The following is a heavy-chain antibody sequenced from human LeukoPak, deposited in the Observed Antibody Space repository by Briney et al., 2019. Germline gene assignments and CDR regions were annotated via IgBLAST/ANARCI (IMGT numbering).Heavy chain of an antibody. Sequence: PGGSLRLSCAASGFTFSSYSMTWVRQAPGKGLEWVANIKQDGSDKNYVDAVKGRFSISRDNTKKSLYLQMNSLRAEDTAVYYCARDLPDVLTGYSDNAFDVWGQGTMVIVSP. D-gene: IGHD3-9*01. V-gene: IGHV3-7*03. J-gene: IGHJ3*01. CDR2: IKQDGSDK. CDR1: GFTFSSYS. CDR3: ARDLPDVLTGYSDNAFDV.